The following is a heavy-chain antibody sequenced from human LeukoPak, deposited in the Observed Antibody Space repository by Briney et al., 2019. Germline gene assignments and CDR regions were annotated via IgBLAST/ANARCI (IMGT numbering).Heavy chain of an antibody. CDR3: ASSTVGSFDY. Sequence: GGSLRLSCAASGFTFSSYAMSWVRQAPGKGLEWVSFISGSGSTTWYADSVKGRFTISRDTSKNSLYLQMNSLKGEDTAVYYCASSTVGSFDYWGQGTLVTVSS. CDR2: ISGSGSTT. J-gene: IGHJ4*02. CDR1: GFTFSSYA. D-gene: IGHD1-26*01. V-gene: IGHV3-23*01.